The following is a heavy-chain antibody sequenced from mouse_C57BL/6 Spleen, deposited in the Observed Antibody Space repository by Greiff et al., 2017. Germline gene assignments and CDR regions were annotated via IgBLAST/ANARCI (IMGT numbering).Heavy chain of an antibody. CDR1: GYSITSGYY. D-gene: IGHD2-13*01. CDR3: ARGGTTFDV. CDR2: ISYDGSN. Sequence: VQLQQSGPGLVKPSQSLSLTCSVTGYSITSGYYWNWIRQFPGNKLEWMGYISYDGSNNYNPSLKNRISITRDTSKNQFFLKLNSVTTEDTATYYCARGGTTFDVWGTGTTVTVSS. V-gene: IGHV3-6*01. J-gene: IGHJ1*03.